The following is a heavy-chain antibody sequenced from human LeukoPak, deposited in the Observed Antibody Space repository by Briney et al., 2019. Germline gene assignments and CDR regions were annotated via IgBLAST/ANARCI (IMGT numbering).Heavy chain of an antibody. D-gene: IGHD2-15*01. V-gene: IGHV3-23*01. CDR1: GFTLSSYA. Sequence: GGSLRLSCAASGFTLSSYAMSWVRQAPGKGLEWVSAISDTGNTYHADSVKGRFTISRDSSKNTLFLQMNRLRPEDAAVYYCTKAPVTTCRGAFCYPFDYWGLGTLVTVSS. J-gene: IGHJ4*02. CDR2: ISDTGNT. CDR3: TKAPVTTCRGAFCYPFDY.